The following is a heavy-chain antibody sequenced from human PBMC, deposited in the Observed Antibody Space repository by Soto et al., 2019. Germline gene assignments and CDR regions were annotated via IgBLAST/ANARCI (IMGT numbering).Heavy chain of an antibody. Sequence: GGSLRLSCVGSGFTFSDYEMNWVRQAPGKGLEWVSYITGGSGFATYYADSVEGRFTISRDNAKNSLYLQMNSLRAEDTAVYYCAKERATTTAFDYWGQGALVTVSS. D-gene: IGHD4-17*01. J-gene: IGHJ4*02. CDR2: ITGGSGFAT. CDR1: GFTFSDYE. V-gene: IGHV3-48*03. CDR3: AKERATTTAFDY.